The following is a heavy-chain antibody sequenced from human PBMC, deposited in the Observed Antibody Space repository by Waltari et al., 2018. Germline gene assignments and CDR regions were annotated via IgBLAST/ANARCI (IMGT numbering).Heavy chain of an antibody. Sequence: QLQLVQSAPEVTKPASSVKFSCKPSEGTFTSYAFTFVPHAPGQGLEWMGGMIPILGTANYAQKLQGRVTITTDESTSTAYMELSSLRSEDTVVYYWARGSLRQLELWYFDYWGQGTLVTVSS. CDR1: EGTFTSYA. D-gene: IGHD1-7*01. V-gene: IGHV1-69*05. CDR2: MIPILGTA. CDR3: ARGSLRQLELWYFDY. J-gene: IGHJ4*02.